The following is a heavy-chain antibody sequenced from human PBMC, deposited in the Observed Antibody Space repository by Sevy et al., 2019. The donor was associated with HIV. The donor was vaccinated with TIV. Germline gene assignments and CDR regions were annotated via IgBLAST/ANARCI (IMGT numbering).Heavy chain of an antibody. D-gene: IGHD3-10*01. J-gene: IGHJ6*02. CDR2: IKSKTDGGTT. Sequence: GGSLRLSCAASGFTFSNAWMSWVRQAPGKGLEWVGRIKSKTDGGTTDYAAPVKGRFTISRDDSKNTLYLQMNSLKTKETAVYYCTTETMVRGVTYYYYYGMDVWGQGTTVTVSS. CDR1: GFTFSNAW. CDR3: TTETMVRGVTYYYYYGMDV. V-gene: IGHV3-15*01.